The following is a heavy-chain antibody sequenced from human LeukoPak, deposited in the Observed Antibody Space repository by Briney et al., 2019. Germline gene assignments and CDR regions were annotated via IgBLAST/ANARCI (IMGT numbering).Heavy chain of an antibody. CDR2: IYTSGST. J-gene: IGHJ4*02. CDR3: AREGSGGDYYFDY. V-gene: IGHV4-61*02. D-gene: IGHD2-21*02. CDR1: GGSISSGSYY. Sequence: SETLSLTCTVSGGSISSGSYYWSWIRQPAGKGLEWIGRIYTSGSTNYNPSLKSRVTISVDTSKNQFSLKLSSVTAADTAVYYCAREGSGGDYYFDYWGRGTLVTVSS.